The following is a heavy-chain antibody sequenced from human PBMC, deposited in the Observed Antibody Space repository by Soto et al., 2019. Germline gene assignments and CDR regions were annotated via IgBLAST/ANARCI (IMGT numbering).Heavy chain of an antibody. Sequence: EVQLVESGGALVQPGGSLRLSCGASGFSVSISYMSWVRQVPGKGLEWVSIMYSGGQTYYAASVKGRFTVSRDSSNNTLYLQMSGLRAEDTGIYYCARRKYCSSTTCFDFWGQGTLVTVSS. CDR1: GFSVSISY. V-gene: IGHV3-66*01. D-gene: IGHD2-2*01. J-gene: IGHJ4*02. CDR2: MYSGGQT. CDR3: ARRKYCSSTTCFDF.